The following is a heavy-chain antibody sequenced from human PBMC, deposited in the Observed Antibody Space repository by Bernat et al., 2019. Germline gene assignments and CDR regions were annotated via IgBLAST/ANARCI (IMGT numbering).Heavy chain of an antibody. CDR2: IYSGGST. J-gene: IGHJ6*02. V-gene: IGHV3-66*01. D-gene: IGHD5-24*01. CDR3: ASVPDMATAQYYYYGMDV. CDR1: GFTVSSNY. Sequence: EVQLVESGGGLVQPGGSLRLSCAASGFTVSSNYMSWVRQAPGKGLEWVSVIYSGGSTYYADSVKGRFTISRDNSKNTLYLQMNSLRAEDTAVYYCASVPDMATAQYYYYGMDVWGQVTTVTVSS.